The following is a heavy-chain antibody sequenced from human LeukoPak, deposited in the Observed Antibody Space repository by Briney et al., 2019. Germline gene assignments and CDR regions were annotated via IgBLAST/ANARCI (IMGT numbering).Heavy chain of an antibody. CDR3: ARDDGSGSSRWFDP. CDR2: ISAYNGKT. D-gene: IGHD3-10*01. CDR1: GYTFTSCG. Sequence: ASVKVSCKASGYTFTSCGISWVRQAPGQGLEWMGWISAYNGKTNYAQKLQGRVTMNTDTSTSTAYMELRSLRSDDTAVYYCARDDGSGSSRWFDPWGQGTLVTVSS. V-gene: IGHV1-18*01. J-gene: IGHJ5*02.